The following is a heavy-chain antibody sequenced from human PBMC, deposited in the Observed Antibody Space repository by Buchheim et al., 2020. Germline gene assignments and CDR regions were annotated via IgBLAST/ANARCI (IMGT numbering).Heavy chain of an antibody. CDR3: AREGKPMTLDV. J-gene: IGHJ6*02. D-gene: IGHD3-22*01. CDR1: SGSFNPHY. V-gene: IGHV4-59*11. Sequence: QVQLQESGPGLVKPAETLSLTCTVSSGSFNPHYWGWVRQPPGKGLEWIGYISYSGTTSYTPPLTSRVTIVLARSKGQLSMKMNSVSAADTAVYYCAREGKPMTLDVWGQGTT. CDR2: ISYSGTT.